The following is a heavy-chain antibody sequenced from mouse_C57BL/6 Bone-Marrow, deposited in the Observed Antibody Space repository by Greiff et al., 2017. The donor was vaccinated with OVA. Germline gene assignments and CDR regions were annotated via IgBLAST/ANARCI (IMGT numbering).Heavy chain of an antibody. CDR3: ARGENYYGSSYGGDY. D-gene: IGHD1-1*01. CDR1: GYSITSGYY. CDR2: ISYDGSN. Sequence: EVQLQESGPGLVKPSQSLSLTCSVTGYSITSGYYWNWIRQFPGNKLEWMGYISYDGSNNYNPSLKNRISITRDTSKNQFFLKLNSVTTEDTATYYCARGENYYGSSYGGDYWGQGTTLTVSS. J-gene: IGHJ2*01. V-gene: IGHV3-6*01.